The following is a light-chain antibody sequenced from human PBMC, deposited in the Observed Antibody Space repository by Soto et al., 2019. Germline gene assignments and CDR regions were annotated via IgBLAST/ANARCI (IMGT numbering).Light chain of an antibody. Sequence: DIQMTQSPSTLSGSVGDRVTITCRASQTISSWLAWYQQKPGKAPKLLIYKASTLKSGVPSRFSGSGSGTEFTLTISSLQPDDFATYYCQHYNNFSPRTFGQGTKVDIK. CDR3: QHYNNFSPRT. V-gene: IGKV1-5*03. CDR2: KAS. J-gene: IGKJ1*01. CDR1: QTISSW.